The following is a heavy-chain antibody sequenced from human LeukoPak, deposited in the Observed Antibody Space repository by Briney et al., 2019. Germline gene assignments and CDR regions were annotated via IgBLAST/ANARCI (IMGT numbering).Heavy chain of an antibody. CDR3: ARPGYSYGTDY. Sequence: GGSLRLSCAASGFTFSSYAMHWVRQAPGKGLEWVAVISYDGSNKYYADSVKGRFTISRDNSKNTLYLQMNSLRAEDTAVYYCARPGYSYGTDYWGQGTLVTVSS. D-gene: IGHD5-18*01. CDR2: ISYDGSNK. CDR1: GFTFSSYA. V-gene: IGHV3-30*04. J-gene: IGHJ4*02.